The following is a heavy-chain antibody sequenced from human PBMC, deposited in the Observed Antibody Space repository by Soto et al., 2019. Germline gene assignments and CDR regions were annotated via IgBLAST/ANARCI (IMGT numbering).Heavy chain of an antibody. J-gene: IGHJ6*03. Sequence: GGSLRLSCAASGFTFSSYWMSWVRQAPGKGLEWVANIKQDGSEKYYVDSVKGRFTISRDNAKNSLYLQMNSLRAEDTAVYYCASCSTSWAGSSYYYMDVWGKGTTVTVSS. D-gene: IGHD3-10*02. CDR3: ASCSTSWAGSSYYYMDV. V-gene: IGHV3-7*01. CDR1: GFTFSSYW. CDR2: IKQDGSEK.